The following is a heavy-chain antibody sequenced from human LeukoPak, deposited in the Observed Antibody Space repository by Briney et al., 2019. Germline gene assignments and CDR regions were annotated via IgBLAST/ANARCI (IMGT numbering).Heavy chain of an antibody. CDR3: TRDRKYYEI. V-gene: IGHV4-59*01. CDR2: IYYTGTT. J-gene: IGHJ3*02. Sequence: SETLSLTCTVSGVSISDYYWSWIRQPPGERLEGIGYIYYTGTTTYNPSLKSGATLSIDTSKNQFSLKLSSVTAADTAVYFCTRDRKYYEIWGQGTMVTVSS. D-gene: IGHD1-14*01. CDR1: GVSISDYY.